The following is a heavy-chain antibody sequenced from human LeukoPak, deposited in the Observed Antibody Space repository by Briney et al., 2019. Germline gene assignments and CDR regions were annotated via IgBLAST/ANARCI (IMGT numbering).Heavy chain of an antibody. J-gene: IGHJ4*02. V-gene: IGHV5-51*01. Sequence: GESLKISCKGSGYSFTSYWIGWVRQMPGKGLEWMGIIYPGDSDTRYSPSFQGQVTTSADKSISTAYLQWSSLKASDTAMYYCARHVRNYYDSSGHYYFDYWGQGTLVTVSS. D-gene: IGHD3-22*01. CDR2: IYPGDSDT. CDR1: GYSFTSYW. CDR3: ARHVRNYYDSSGHYYFDY.